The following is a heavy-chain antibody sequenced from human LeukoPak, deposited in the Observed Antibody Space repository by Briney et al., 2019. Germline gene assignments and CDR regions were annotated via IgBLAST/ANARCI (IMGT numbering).Heavy chain of an antibody. Sequence: ASVKVSCKASGYTFTSYAMNWVRQAPGQGLEWMGWINTNTGNPTYAQGFTGRFVFSLDTSVSTAYLQISSLKAEDTAVYYCARVRTYYYDSSGYQETYYFDYWGQGTLVTVSS. CDR2: INTNTGNP. V-gene: IGHV7-4-1*02. CDR3: ARVRTYYYDSSGYQETYYFDY. CDR1: GYTFTSYA. J-gene: IGHJ4*02. D-gene: IGHD3-22*01.